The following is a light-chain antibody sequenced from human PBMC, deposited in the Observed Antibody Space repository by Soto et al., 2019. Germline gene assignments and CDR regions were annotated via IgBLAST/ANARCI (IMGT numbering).Light chain of an antibody. J-gene: IGKJ1*01. V-gene: IGKV3-15*01. Sequence: EIVMTQSPVTLSVSPGERATLSCRASQSVSGNLAWYQQKPGQAPRLLIYGVSARATGIQARFSGSGFGTEFTLTIRSLQPEDFATYYCMQDYNYPWSFGQGTKVDIK. CDR1: QSVSGN. CDR2: GVS. CDR3: MQDYNYPWS.